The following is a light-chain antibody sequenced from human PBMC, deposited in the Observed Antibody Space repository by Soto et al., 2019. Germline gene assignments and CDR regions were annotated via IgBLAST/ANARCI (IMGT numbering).Light chain of an antibody. J-gene: IGKJ4*01. CDR1: QSVSSN. V-gene: IGKV3-15*01. CDR2: GTS. CDR3: QQYNNWPLT. Sequence: EIVMTQSPATLSVSPGERDTLSCRASQSVSSNLAWYQQKPGQTPRLLIYGTSTRATGIPARFSGSGSGTEFTLTISRLQSEDFAVYYCQQYNNWPLTFGGGTKVEIK.